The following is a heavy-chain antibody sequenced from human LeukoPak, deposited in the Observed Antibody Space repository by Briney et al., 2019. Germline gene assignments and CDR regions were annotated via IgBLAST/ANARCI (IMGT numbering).Heavy chain of an antibody. Sequence: VSVKVSCKASGYTFTSYGISWVRPAPGQGLEWMGWISAYNGNTNYAQKLQGRVTMTTDTSTSTAYMELRSLRSDDTAVYYCAREPIGYSSSWSSHYYYYYGMDVWGQGTTVTVSS. CDR3: AREPIGYSSSWSSHYYYYYGMDV. CDR2: ISAYNGNT. D-gene: IGHD6-13*01. CDR1: GYTFTSYG. J-gene: IGHJ6*02. V-gene: IGHV1-18*01.